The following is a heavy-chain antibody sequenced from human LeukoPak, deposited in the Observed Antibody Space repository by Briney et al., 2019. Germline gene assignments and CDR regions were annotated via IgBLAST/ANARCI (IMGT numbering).Heavy chain of an antibody. Sequence: SETLSLTCTVSSGSISSYYWGWIRQPPGKGLEWIGSIYYSGSTYYNPSLKSRVTISVDTSKNQFSLKLSSVTAADTAVYYCARRGKVVPAAINYYYGMDVWGQGTTVTVSS. D-gene: IGHD2-2*01. V-gene: IGHV4-39*01. CDR3: ARRGKVVPAAINYYYGMDV. CDR1: SGSISSYY. J-gene: IGHJ6*02. CDR2: IYYSGST.